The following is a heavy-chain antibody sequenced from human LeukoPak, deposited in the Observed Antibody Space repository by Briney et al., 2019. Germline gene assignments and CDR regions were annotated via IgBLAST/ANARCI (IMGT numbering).Heavy chain of an antibody. Sequence: SETLSLTCTVSGGSISSYYWSWIRQPAGKGLEWIGRIHTSGSTKYNPSLKSRVTMSVDTSKNQCSLKLSSVTAADTAFYYCVRGGELRYFDSWGQGALVTVSS. D-gene: IGHD1-26*01. CDR3: VRGGELRYFDS. CDR2: IHTSGST. J-gene: IGHJ4*02. V-gene: IGHV4-4*07. CDR1: GGSISSYY.